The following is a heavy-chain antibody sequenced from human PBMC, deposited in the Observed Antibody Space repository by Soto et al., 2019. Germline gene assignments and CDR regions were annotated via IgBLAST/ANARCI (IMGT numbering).Heavy chain of an antibody. CDR3: ARDLSYYGSGSYTKQALFDY. Sequence: ASVKVSCKASGYTFTSYGISWVRQAPGQGLEWMGWISAYNGNTNYAQKLQGRVTMTTDTSTSTAYMELRSLRSDDTAVYYCARDLSYYGSGSYTKQALFDYWGQGTLVTVSS. J-gene: IGHJ4*02. CDR2: ISAYNGNT. D-gene: IGHD3-10*01. CDR1: GYTFTSYG. V-gene: IGHV1-18*01.